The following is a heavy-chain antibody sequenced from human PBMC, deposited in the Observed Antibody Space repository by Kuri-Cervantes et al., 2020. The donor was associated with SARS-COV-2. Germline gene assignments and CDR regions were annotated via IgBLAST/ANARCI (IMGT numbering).Heavy chain of an antibody. CDR1: GFMFGNYD. J-gene: IGHJ4*02. D-gene: IGHD1-1*01. CDR3: VRDGDHWNFDF. V-gene: IGHV3-74*01. Sequence: GGSLRLSCAASGFMFGNYDMSWVRQAPGKGLVWVSRINPDGGYTNNADYVKGRFTLSRDNAKNMLFLQMNSLRVEDTAVYYRVRDGDHWNFDFWGQGTLVTVSS. CDR2: INPDGGYT.